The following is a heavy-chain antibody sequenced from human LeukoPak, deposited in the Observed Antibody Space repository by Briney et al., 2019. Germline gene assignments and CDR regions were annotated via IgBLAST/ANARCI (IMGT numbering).Heavy chain of an antibody. Sequence: GGSLRLSCAASGFTLSSYWMHWVRQAPGRGLVWVSRINNDGSSTSYADSVKGRFTISRDNAKNTLYLQMNSLRDEDTAVYYCGKGGTVLFDYWGQGTLVTVSS. CDR2: INNDGSST. D-gene: IGHD3-16*01. V-gene: IGHV3-74*01. CDR1: GFTLSSYW. CDR3: GKGGTVLFDY. J-gene: IGHJ4*02.